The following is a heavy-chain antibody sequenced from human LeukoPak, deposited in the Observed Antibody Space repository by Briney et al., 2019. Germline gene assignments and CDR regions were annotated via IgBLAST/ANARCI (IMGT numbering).Heavy chain of an antibody. J-gene: IGHJ4*02. Sequence: GGSLRLSCAASGFTFSSYSMNWVRQAPGKGLEWVSSISSSSSYIYYADSVKGRFTISRDNAKNSLYLQMNSLRAEDTAVYYCASVNSSSWYPAYYWGQGTWSPSPQ. V-gene: IGHV3-21*01. CDR2: ISSSSSYI. CDR3: ASVNSSSWYPAYY. CDR1: GFTFSSYS. D-gene: IGHD6-13*01.